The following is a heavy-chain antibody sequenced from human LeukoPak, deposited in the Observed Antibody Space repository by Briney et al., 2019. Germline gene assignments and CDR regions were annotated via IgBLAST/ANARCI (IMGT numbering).Heavy chain of an antibody. CDR3: ARDKYGYDTPIDY. D-gene: IGHD5-12*01. Sequence: PGRSLRLSCAASGFTFSSFGMYWVRQAPGKGLEWVAVTSYDGSNKYHADSVKGRFTISRDNSKNTLYLQMNSLRLEDTAVYYCARDKYGYDTPIDYWGQGTLVTVSS. CDR2: TSYDGSNK. CDR1: GFTFSSFG. J-gene: IGHJ4*02. V-gene: IGHV3-30-3*01.